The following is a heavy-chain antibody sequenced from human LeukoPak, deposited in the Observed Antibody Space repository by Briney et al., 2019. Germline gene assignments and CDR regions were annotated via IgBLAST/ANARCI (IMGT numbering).Heavy chain of an antibody. D-gene: IGHD2-8*01. V-gene: IGHV3-74*01. CDR1: GFTFSSYW. J-gene: IGHJ5*02. CDR2: INSDGSST. CDR3: ARDIVLMVYANNWFDP. Sequence: PGGSLRLSCAASGFTFSSYWMHWVRQALGKGLVWVSRINSDGSSTSYADSVKGRFTISRDNAKNTLYLQMNSLRAKDTAVYYCARDIVLMVYANNWFDPWGQGTLVTVSS.